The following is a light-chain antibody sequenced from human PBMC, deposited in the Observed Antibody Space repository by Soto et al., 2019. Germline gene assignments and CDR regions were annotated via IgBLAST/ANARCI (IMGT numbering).Light chain of an antibody. CDR1: SSNIGINT. J-gene: IGLJ3*02. CDR3: AVWDDSLDGVV. CDR2: TDN. V-gene: IGLV1-44*01. Sequence: QSVLTQPPSASATPGQRVAISCFGRSSNIGINTVNWYRQLPGTAPKLIIHTDNQRPSGVPDRFSGSKSGTSASLAISALQSEDEADYYCAVWDDSLDGVVFGGGTKRTVL.